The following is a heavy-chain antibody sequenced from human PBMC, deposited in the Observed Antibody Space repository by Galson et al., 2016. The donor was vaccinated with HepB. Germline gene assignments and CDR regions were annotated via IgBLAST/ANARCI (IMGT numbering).Heavy chain of an antibody. CDR3: ARDSRATFGEPNWFDP. V-gene: IGHV3-48*03. CDR1: EFTFSSYN. CDR2: ISATGTTI. J-gene: IGHJ5*02. Sequence: SLRLSCAASEFTFSSYNMHWVRQVPGKGLDWISYISATGTTIDSADSVKGRFIISRDNAKNSLYLQMNSLRVEDTAVYYCARDSRATFGEPNWFDPWGQGTLVIVSS. D-gene: IGHD3-3*01.